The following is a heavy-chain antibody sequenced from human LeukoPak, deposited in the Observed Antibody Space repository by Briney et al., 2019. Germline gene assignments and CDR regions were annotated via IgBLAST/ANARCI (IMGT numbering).Heavy chain of an antibody. Sequence: PGGSLRLSCAASGFTFSSSAMSWVRQAPGKGLEWVSVIYSGGSTYYADSVKGRFTISRDNSKNTLYLQMNSLRVEDTAVYYCARDFCSAGSCYPDNWGQGTLVTVSS. J-gene: IGHJ4*02. CDR2: IYSGGST. D-gene: IGHD2-15*01. CDR1: GFTFSSSA. V-gene: IGHV3-66*01. CDR3: ARDFCSAGSCYPDN.